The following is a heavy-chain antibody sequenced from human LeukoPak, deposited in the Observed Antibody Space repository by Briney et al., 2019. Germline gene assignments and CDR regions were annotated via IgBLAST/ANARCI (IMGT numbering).Heavy chain of an antibody. V-gene: IGHV3-21*04. J-gene: IGHJ4*02. D-gene: IGHD5-12*01. Sequence: GGSLRLSCAASGFTFSSYSMNWVRQAPGKGLEWVSSISSSSSYIYYADSMKGRFTISRDNAKNSLYLQMNSLRPEDTALYYCATNGGGDSGYGNFDYWGQGTLVTVSS. CDR3: ATNGGGDSGYGNFDY. CDR1: GFTFSSYS. CDR2: ISSSSSYI.